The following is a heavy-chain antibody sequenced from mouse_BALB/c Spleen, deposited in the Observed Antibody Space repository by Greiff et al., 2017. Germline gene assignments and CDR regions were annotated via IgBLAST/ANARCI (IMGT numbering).Heavy chain of an antibody. V-gene: IGHV1-54*01. Sequence: VKLMESGAELVRPGTSVKVSCKASGYAFTNYLIEWVKQRPGQGLEWIGVINPGSGGTNYNEKFKGKATLTADKSSSTAYMQLSSLTSDDSAVYFCAILRLRAMDYWGQGTSVTVSS. CDR3: AILRLRAMDY. CDR1: GYAFTNYL. J-gene: IGHJ4*01. D-gene: IGHD1-2*01. CDR2: INPGSGGT.